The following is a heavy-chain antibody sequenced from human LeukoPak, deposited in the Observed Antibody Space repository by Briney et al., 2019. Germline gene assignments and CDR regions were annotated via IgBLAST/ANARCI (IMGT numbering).Heavy chain of an antibody. D-gene: IGHD3-10*01. CDR2: IWHDGSHK. Sequence: GRSLRLSCAASGFAFNTYAMHWVRQASGQGLEWVALIWHDGSHKFYSNSVRGQFNISRNNSKNTVSLQMNNLRPEDTAVYYCAREIFGSGSYQDFWGQGTLVTVSS. J-gene: IGHJ4*02. V-gene: IGHV3-33*01. CDR1: GFAFNTYA. CDR3: AREIFGSGSYQDF.